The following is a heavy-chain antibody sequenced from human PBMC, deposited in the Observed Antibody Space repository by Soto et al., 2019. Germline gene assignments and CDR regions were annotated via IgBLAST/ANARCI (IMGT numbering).Heavy chain of an antibody. CDR1: GYTFTGYY. CDR2: INPNSGGT. CDR3: ARDDDYSNPWDWFDP. V-gene: IGHV1-2*04. J-gene: IGHJ5*02. Sequence: GASVKVSCKASGYTFTGYYMHWVRQAPGQGLEWMGWINPNSGGTNYAQKFQGWVTMTRDKSMSTAYMELSRLRSDDTAVYYCARDDDYSNPWDWFDPWGQGTLVTSPQ. D-gene: IGHD4-4*01.